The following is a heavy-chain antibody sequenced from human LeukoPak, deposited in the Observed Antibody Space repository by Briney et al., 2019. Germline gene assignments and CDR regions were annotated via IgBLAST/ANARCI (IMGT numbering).Heavy chain of an antibody. CDR1: GYTLTELS. V-gene: IGHV1-24*01. CDR2: FDPEDGET. CDR3: VSLSGWYYAFDI. Sequence: ASVKVSCKVSGYTLTELSMHWVRQAPGKGLEWMGGFDPEDGETIYAQKFQGRVTMTEDTSTDTAYMELSSLRSEDTAVYYCVSLSGWYYAFDIWGQGTMVTVSS. J-gene: IGHJ3*02. D-gene: IGHD6-19*01.